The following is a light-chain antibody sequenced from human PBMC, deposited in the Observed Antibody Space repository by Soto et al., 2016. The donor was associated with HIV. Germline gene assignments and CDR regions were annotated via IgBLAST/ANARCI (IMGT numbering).Light chain of an antibody. CDR2: DAS. CDR3: QNYDSAPLT. CDR1: QRISNY. J-gene: IGKJ4*01. V-gene: IGKV1-27*01. Sequence: DIQMTQSPSSLSTSVGDRVTITCRASQRISNYLARYQQKPGKVPKVLIYDASTLQSGVPTRFSGSGSGTDFTLTISSLQPEDVATYYCQNYDSAPLTFGGGTKVEIK.